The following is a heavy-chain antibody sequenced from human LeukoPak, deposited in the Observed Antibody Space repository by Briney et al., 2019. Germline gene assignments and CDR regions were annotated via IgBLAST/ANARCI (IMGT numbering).Heavy chain of an antibody. D-gene: IGHD2-15*01. CDR1: GGFISSSNW. J-gene: IGHJ4*02. V-gene: IGHV4-4*02. CDR2: IYHSGST. CDR3: ASLGVVAATPFDY. Sequence: SGTLSLTCAVSGGFISSSNWWSWVRQPPGKGLEWIGEIYHSGSTNYNPSLKSRVTISVDKSKNQFSLKLSSVTAADTAVYYCASLGVVAATPFDYWGQGTLVTVSS.